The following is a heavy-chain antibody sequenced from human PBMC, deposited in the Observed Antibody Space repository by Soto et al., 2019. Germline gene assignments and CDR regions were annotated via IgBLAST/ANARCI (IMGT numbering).Heavy chain of an antibody. CDR3: ARVERGTATTVVDAFDI. J-gene: IGHJ3*02. D-gene: IGHD1-1*01. Sequence: QVQLQQWGAGLLKPSETLSLTCAVYGGFVSSGSYYWSWIRQPPEKGLEWIGEMSHSGGTHFNPSHKSRVIIAVDPSKNQFSLKMRSVTAADTALYYCARVERGTATTVVDAFDIWGPGTMVTVSS. CDR1: GGFVSSGSYY. CDR2: MSHSGGT. V-gene: IGHV4-34*01.